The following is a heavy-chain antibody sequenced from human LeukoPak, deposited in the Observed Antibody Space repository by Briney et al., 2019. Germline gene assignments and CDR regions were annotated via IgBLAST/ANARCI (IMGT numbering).Heavy chain of an antibody. D-gene: IGHD6-13*01. CDR1: GGTFSSYA. J-gene: IGHJ4*02. CDR3: ASSRQQLVADFDY. Sequence: SVKVSCKASGGTFSSYAISWVRQAPGQGLEWMGRIIPILGIANYGQKFQGRVTITADKSASTAYMELSSLRSEDTAVYYCASSRQQLVADFDYWGQGTLVTVSS. V-gene: IGHV1-69*04. CDR2: IIPILGIA.